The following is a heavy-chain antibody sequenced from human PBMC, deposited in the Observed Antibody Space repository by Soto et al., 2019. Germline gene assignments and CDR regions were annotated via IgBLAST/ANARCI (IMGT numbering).Heavy chain of an antibody. V-gene: IGHV4-31*11. J-gene: IGHJ6*03. Sequence: QVQLRESGPGLVKPSETLSLTCAVSGGSITSGGSYWSWVRQHPGKGLEWIGHVYSSWSAYYNPSLKSRVAISVDTSKNHFSLRVNYVTAADTAVYYCAKSLPGGTIYYMDVWGEGTTITVSS. D-gene: IGHD1-26*01. CDR2: VYSSWSA. CDR1: GGSITSGGSY. CDR3: AKSLPGGTIYYMDV.